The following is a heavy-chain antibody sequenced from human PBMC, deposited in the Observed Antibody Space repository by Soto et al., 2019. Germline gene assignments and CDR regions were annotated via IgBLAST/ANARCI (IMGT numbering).Heavy chain of an antibody. CDR2: IYYSGST. CDR1: GGSISSGGYY. CDR3: AKVKQPPYLYYYYYYMDV. J-gene: IGHJ6*03. V-gene: IGHV4-31*03. Sequence: SETLSLTCTVSGGSISSGGYYWSWIRQHPGKGLEWIGYIYYSGSTYYNPSLKSRVTISVDTSKNQFSLKLSSVTAADTAVYYCAKVKQPPYLYYYYYYMDVWGKGTTVTVSS. D-gene: IGHD6-13*01.